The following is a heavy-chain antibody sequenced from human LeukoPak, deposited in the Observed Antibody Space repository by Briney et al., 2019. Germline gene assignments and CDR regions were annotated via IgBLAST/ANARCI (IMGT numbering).Heavy chain of an antibody. CDR3: ATYQVGATTLDY. V-gene: IGHV1-46*01. Sequence: ASVKVSCKASGYTFTSYYMHWVRQAPGQGLEWMGIINPSGGSTSYAQKFQGRVTMTRDTSTSTVYMELSSLRSEDTAVYYCATYQVGATTLDYWGQGTLVTVSS. J-gene: IGHJ4*02. CDR1: GYTFTSYY. D-gene: IGHD1-26*01. CDR2: INPSGGST.